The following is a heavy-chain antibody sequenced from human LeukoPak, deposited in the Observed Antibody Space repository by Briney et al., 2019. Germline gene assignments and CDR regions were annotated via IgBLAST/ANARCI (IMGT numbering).Heavy chain of an antibody. V-gene: IGHV5-51*01. J-gene: IGHJ5*02. CDR3: ARDKGIAVAGTLGWFDP. D-gene: IGHD6-19*01. Sequence: GESLKISCKGSGYSFTSYWIGWMRQMPGKGLEWMGIIYPGDSDTRYSPSFQGQVTIAADKSISTAYLQWSSLKASDTATYYCARDKGIAVAGTLGWFDPWGQGTLVTVSS. CDR2: IYPGDSDT. CDR1: GYSFTSYW.